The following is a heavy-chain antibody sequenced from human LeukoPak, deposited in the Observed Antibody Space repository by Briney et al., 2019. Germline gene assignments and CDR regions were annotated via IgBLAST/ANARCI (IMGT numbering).Heavy chain of an antibody. CDR3: ARTYDSSGYYYYYGMDV. CDR2: ISSSTSTI. J-gene: IGHJ6*02. V-gene: IGHV3-48*04. CDR1: GFTFSNYN. D-gene: IGHD3-22*01. Sequence: GGSLRLSCAASGFTFSNYNMNWVRQAPGKGLEWVSNISSSTSTIYYADSVKGRFTISRDNALNSLYLQMNSLRAEDTAVYYCARTYDSSGYYYYYGMDVWGQGTTVTVSS.